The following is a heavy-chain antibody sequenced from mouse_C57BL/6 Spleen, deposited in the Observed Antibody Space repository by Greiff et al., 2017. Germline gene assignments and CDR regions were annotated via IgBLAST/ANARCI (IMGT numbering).Heavy chain of an antibody. Sequence: QVHVKQPGAELVMPGASVKLSCKASGYTFTSYWMHWVKQRPGQGLEWIGEIDPSDSYTNYNQKFKGKSTLTVDKSSSTAYMQLSSLTSEDSAVYYCAIYYYDYDGYAMDYWGQGTSVTVSS. J-gene: IGHJ4*01. CDR3: AIYYYDYDGYAMDY. V-gene: IGHV1-69*01. CDR1: GYTFTSYW. D-gene: IGHD2-4*01. CDR2: IDPSDSYT.